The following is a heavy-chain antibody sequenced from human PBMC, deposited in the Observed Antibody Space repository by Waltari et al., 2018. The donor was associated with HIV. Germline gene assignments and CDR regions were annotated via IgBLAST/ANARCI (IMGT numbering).Heavy chain of an antibody. V-gene: IGHV3-7*01. J-gene: IGHJ6*02. CDR3: ASPSIRAGMDV. CDR2: IKQDGSEK. D-gene: IGHD2-2*02. CDR1: GFTFSNFW. Sequence: EVQLVESGGGLVQPGGSLRLSCAASGFTFSNFWMSWVRQAPGKGLEWLANIKQDGSEKYYVASVKGRFTISRDNAKNSLYLQMNSLRAEDTAVYYCASPSIRAGMDVWGQGTTVTVSS.